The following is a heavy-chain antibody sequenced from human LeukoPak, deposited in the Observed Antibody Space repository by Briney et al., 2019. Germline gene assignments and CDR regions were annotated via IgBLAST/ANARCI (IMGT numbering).Heavy chain of an antibody. D-gene: IGHD3-16*01. CDR3: ARGGPYYYYYGMDV. Sequence: SETLSLTCAVSGGSISSGGYAWSWIRQPPGKGLEWIGYIYHSGSTYYNPSLKSRVTISVDTSKNQFSLKLSSVTAADTAVYYCARGGPYYYYYGMDVWGQGTTVTVSS. CDR2: IYHSGST. CDR1: GGSISSGGYA. V-gene: IGHV4-30-2*01. J-gene: IGHJ6*02.